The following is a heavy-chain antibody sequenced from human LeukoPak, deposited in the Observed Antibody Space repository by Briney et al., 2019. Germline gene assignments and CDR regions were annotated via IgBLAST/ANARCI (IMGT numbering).Heavy chain of an antibody. CDR3: AKFFTGEYVRAFDI. CDR1: GFTFSSYA. J-gene: IGHJ3*02. V-gene: IGHV3-30*18. D-gene: IGHD3-10*02. CDR2: ISYDGSNK. Sequence: GGSLRLSCTASGFTFSSYAMHWVRQAPGKGLEWVALISYDGSNKYYADSVKGRFTISRDNSKNTLYLQMNSLRAEDTAVYYCAKFFTGEYVRAFDIWGQGTMVTVSS.